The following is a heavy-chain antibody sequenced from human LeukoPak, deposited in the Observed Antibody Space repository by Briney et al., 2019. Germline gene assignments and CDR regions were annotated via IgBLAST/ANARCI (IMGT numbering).Heavy chain of an antibody. CDR1: GYTFTGYY. Sequence: ASVKVSCKASGYTFTGYYMHWVRQAPGQGLEWMGWINPNSGGTNYAQKFQGRVTMTRDTSISTAYMEQSRLRSDDTAVYYCARAYDYYDSSGYYGYWGQGTLVTVSS. CDR2: INPNSGGT. J-gene: IGHJ4*02. CDR3: ARAYDYYDSSGYYGY. V-gene: IGHV1-2*02. D-gene: IGHD3-22*01.